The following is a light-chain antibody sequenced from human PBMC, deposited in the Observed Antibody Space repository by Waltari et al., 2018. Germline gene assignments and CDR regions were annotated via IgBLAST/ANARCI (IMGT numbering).Light chain of an antibody. Sequence: EIVLTQSPATLSLSPGERATLSCRASQSVSSFLAWYQQKRGQAPRLLIYDASTRATGIPARFSGSGSGTDFTLTISSLGPEDFAVYYCQQRKTWPITFGQGTRLEIK. J-gene: IGKJ5*01. CDR1: QSVSSF. V-gene: IGKV3-11*01. CDR3: QQRKTWPIT. CDR2: DAS.